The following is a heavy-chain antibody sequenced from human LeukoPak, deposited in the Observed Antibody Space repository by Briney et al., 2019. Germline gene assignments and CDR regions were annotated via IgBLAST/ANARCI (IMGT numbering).Heavy chain of an antibody. V-gene: IGHV3-33*01. D-gene: IGHD3-9*01. CDR3: ARDPSRLVIIQDDAFDI. J-gene: IGHJ3*02. CDR2: IGYDGGNK. Sequence: GGSLRLSCAASGFTFSSYGMHWVRQAPGKGLEWVAVIGYDGGNKYYADPVKGRFTISRDNSKNTLYLQMNSLSAEDTAVYYCARDPSRLVIIQDDAFDIWGQGTMVTVSS. CDR1: GFTFSSYG.